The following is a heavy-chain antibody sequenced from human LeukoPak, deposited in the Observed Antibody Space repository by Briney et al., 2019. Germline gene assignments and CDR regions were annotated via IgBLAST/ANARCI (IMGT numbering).Heavy chain of an antibody. CDR1: GGTFSSYA. V-gene: IGHV1-69*04. D-gene: IGHD5-24*01. CDR2: IIPILGIA. J-gene: IGHJ4*02. Sequence: ASVKLSCKASGGTFSSYAISWVRQAPGQGLEWMGRIIPILGIANYAQKFQGRVTITADKSTSTAYMELSSLRSEDTAVYYCARGPRRDGYTEWGEGTLVTVS. CDR3: ARGPRRDGYTE.